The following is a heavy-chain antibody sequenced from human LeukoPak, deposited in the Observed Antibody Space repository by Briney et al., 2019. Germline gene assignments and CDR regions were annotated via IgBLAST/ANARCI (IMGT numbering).Heavy chain of an antibody. V-gene: IGHV1-3*01. Sequence: ASVKVSCKASGYTFTSYAMHWVRQAPGQRLEWMGWINAGNGNTKYSQKFQGRVTITADESTSTAYMELSSLRSEDTAVYYCARALLRWGGRNYYYYGMDVWGQGTTVTVSS. CDR3: ARALLRWGGRNYYYYGMDV. CDR1: GYTFTSYA. CDR2: INAGNGNT. D-gene: IGHD4-23*01. J-gene: IGHJ6*02.